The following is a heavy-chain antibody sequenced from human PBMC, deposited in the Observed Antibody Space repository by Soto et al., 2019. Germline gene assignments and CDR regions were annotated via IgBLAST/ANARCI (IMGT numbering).Heavy chain of an antibody. Sequence: ASVKVSCKASGYTFTTYGISWGRQAPGQGLEWMGWISPYKGTTKYAEKFQGEMTMTTDTATSTAYMDLRSLRSDDTAVYYCARDGERDTGLNFYYYLHGMDAWGQGTRVTVSS. CDR2: ISPYKGTT. J-gene: IGHJ6*02. D-gene: IGHD1-1*01. CDR1: GYTFTTYG. V-gene: IGHV1-18*04. CDR3: ARDGERDTGLNFYYYLHGMDA.